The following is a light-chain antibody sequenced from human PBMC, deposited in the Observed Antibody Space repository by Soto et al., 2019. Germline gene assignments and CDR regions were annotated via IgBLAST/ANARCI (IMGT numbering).Light chain of an antibody. CDR2: KVS. Sequence: DVVMTQSPLSLPVTLGQPASISCRSSQSLAYSDGNTYLNWFQQRPGQSPRRLIYKVSNRDSGVPDRFSVSGSGTDFTLKISRVEAEYVGVYYCMQGKYWPPYTFGRGTKLEIK. CDR3: MQGKYWPPYT. J-gene: IGKJ2*01. V-gene: IGKV2-30*01. CDR1: QSLAYSDGNTY.